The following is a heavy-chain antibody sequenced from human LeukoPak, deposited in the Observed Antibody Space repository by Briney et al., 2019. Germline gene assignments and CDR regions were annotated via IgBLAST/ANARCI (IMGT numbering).Heavy chain of an antibody. V-gene: IGHV3-11*01. J-gene: IGHJ3*02. Sequence: GGSLRLSCAASGFTFSDYYMSWIRQAPGKGLEWVSYISSSGSTIYYADSVKGRFTISRDNAKNSLYLQMNSLRAEDTAVYYCARGVYCGGDCYSRRGAFDIWGQGTMVTVSS. CDR3: ARGVYCGGDCYSRRGAFDI. D-gene: IGHD2-21*02. CDR1: GFTFSDYY. CDR2: ISSSGSTI.